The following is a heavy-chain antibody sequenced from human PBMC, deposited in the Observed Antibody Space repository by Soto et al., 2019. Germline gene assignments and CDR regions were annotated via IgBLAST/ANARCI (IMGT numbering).Heavy chain of an antibody. Sequence: GQSLNICCKGSEYSFTSDCIGWVRQMPGKGLEWMGIIYPGDSDTRYSPSFQGQVTISADKSISTAYLQWSSLKASDTAMYYCARNFCSGGSCYSDYYYYMDVWGKGTTVTVSS. J-gene: IGHJ6*03. CDR2: IYPGDSDT. CDR1: EYSFTSDC. V-gene: IGHV5-51*01. D-gene: IGHD2-15*01. CDR3: ARNFCSGGSCYSDYYYYMDV.